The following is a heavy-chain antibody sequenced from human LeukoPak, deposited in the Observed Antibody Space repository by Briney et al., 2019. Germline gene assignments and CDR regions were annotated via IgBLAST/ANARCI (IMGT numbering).Heavy chain of an antibody. V-gene: IGHV1-18*01. Sequence: ASVKVSCKASGYTFTSYGINWVRQAPGQGLEWMGWISAYNGNTNYAQKLQGRVTMTTDTSTSTAYMELRSLRSDDTAVYYCARGIPDYYGSGSYYSVFGRRHVYYGMDVWGQGTTVTVS. CDR3: ARGIPDYYGSGSYYSVFGRRHVYYGMDV. CDR1: GYTFTSYG. D-gene: IGHD3-10*01. CDR2: ISAYNGNT. J-gene: IGHJ6*02.